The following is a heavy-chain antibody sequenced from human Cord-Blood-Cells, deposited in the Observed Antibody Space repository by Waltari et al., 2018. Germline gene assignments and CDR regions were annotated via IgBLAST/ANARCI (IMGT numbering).Heavy chain of an antibody. J-gene: IGHJ4*02. Sequence: EVQLLESGGGLVQPGGSLRLSCAASGFTFSSYAMSWVRQAPGKGLEWLSAISGSGGSTYYADSGKGRFTISGDKSKNTLYLQMNSLRAKDTAVYYCAIEDIVGAFDYWGQGTLVTVSS. D-gene: IGHD1-26*01. V-gene: IGHV3-23*01. CDR1: GFTFSSYA. CDR2: ISGSGGST. CDR3: AIEDIVGAFDY.